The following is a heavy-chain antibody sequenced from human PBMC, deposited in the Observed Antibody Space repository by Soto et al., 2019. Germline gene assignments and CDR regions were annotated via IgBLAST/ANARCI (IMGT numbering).Heavy chain of an antibody. V-gene: IGHV4-31*03. CDR2: IFYSGST. J-gene: IGHJ4*02. CDR1: GGSISSGGYY. CDR3: ASGLVTTLHY. D-gene: IGHD4-17*01. Sequence: SETLSLTCTVSGGSISSGGYYWSWIRQHPGKGLEWIGYIFYSGSTYYNPSLKSRVTISVDRSKNQFSLKLSSVTAADTAVYYCASGLVTTLHYWGQGTLVTVSS.